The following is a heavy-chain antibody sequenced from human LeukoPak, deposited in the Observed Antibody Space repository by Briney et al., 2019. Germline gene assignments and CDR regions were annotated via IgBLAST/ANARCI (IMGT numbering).Heavy chain of an antibody. CDR2: ISHSGST. Sequence: SETLSLICAVYGGSFSGYYWSWFRQPPGKGLETIGEISHSGSTNYNPSLKSRVTISVDTSKNQFSLKLSSVTAADTAVYYCARDRDEYYYGSGYYYYMDVWGKGTTVTVSS. CDR3: ARDRDEYYYGSGYYYYMDV. CDR1: GGSFSGYY. D-gene: IGHD3-10*01. J-gene: IGHJ6*03. V-gene: IGHV4-34*01.